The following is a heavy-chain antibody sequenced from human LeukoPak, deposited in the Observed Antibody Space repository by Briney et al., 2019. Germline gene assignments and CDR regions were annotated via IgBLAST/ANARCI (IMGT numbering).Heavy chain of an antibody. J-gene: IGHJ5*02. D-gene: IGHD2-2*01. Sequence: QPWGALRLSCAASGFTFNSYSMNWVRQAPGKGLEWVSYISSSSTIYYADSVKGRFTISRDNAKNSLYLQMNSLRAEDTAVYYCARDGCSSASCLSPWGQGTLVTVSS. CDR3: ARDGCSSASCLSP. V-gene: IGHV3-48*01. CDR1: GFTFNSYS. CDR2: ISSSSTI.